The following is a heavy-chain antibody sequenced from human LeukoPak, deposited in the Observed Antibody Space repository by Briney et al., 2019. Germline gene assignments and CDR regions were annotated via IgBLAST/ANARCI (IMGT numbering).Heavy chain of an antibody. CDR1: GYSISSGYY. D-gene: IGHD3-22*01. CDR3: ARCYKYYDGSGYYRVDP. V-gene: IGHV4-38-2*02. CDR2: IYHSGST. Sequence: SETLSLTCTVSGYSISSGYYWGWIRQPPGKGLEWIGSIYHSGSTYYNPSLKSRVTILVDTSKNQFSLMLNSVTAADTAMYYCARCYKYYDGSGYYRVDPWGQGTLVTVSS. J-gene: IGHJ5*02.